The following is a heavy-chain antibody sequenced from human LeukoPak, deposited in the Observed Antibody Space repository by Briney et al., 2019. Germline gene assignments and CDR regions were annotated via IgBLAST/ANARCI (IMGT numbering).Heavy chain of an antibody. CDR3: ERDRARYYMDV. V-gene: IGHV3-21*01. CDR2: ISSSSSYI. J-gene: IGHJ6*03. Sequence: GGSLRLSCAASGFTFSSYSMNWVRQAPGKGLEWVSSISSSSSYIYYADSVKGRFTISRDNAKNSLYLQMNSLRAEDTAVYYCERDRARYYMDVWGKGTTVTVSS. CDR1: GFTFSSYS.